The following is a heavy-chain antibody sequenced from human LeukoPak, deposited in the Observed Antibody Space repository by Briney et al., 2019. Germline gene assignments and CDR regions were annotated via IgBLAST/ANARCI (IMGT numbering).Heavy chain of an antibody. CDR2: VYSGTT. V-gene: IGHV4-39*01. Sequence: PSETLSLTCTVSGGSFSSSSYYWGWLRQPPGKGLEWIGSVYSGTTYHNPSLKSRVAISVDTSKNQFSLKLSSVTAADTAVYYCARHHSNTLVWGKGTTVTVSS. D-gene: IGHD2-15*01. CDR1: GGSFSSSSYY. CDR3: ARHHSNTLV. J-gene: IGHJ6*04.